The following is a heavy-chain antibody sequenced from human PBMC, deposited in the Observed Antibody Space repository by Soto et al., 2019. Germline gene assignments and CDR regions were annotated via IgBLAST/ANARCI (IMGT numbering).Heavy chain of an antibody. Sequence: QVQLVESGGGVVQPRRSLRLSCAASGFMFSCYAMHWVRQAPGKGLEWVAVISYDGSVKFYAESVKGRFTISRDQYNNTLHLAVNGLRAEDRAPCSCARALSGTRSWIAAWGQGALVIVSS. CDR3: ARALSGTRSWIAA. CDR1: GFMFSCYA. J-gene: IGHJ5*02. D-gene: IGHD3-16*02. CDR2: ISYDGSVK. V-gene: IGHV3-30-3*01.